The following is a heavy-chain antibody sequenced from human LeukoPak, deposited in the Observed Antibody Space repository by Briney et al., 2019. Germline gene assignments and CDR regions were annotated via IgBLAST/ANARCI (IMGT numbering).Heavy chain of an antibody. V-gene: IGHV3-23*01. CDR2: ISGSGGST. D-gene: IGHD3-22*01. CDR1: GFTFSSYA. Sequence: GGSLRLSCAASGFTFSSYAMSWVRQAPGKGLEWVSAISGSGGSTYYADSVKGRFTISRDNSKNTLYLQMNSLRAEDTAVYYCARDPIVVVITSSYGMDVWGQGTTVTVSS. CDR3: ARDPIVVVITSSYGMDV. J-gene: IGHJ6*02.